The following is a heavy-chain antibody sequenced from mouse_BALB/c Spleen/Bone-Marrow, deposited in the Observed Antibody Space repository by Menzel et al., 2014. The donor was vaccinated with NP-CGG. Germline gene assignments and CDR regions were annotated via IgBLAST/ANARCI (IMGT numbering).Heavy chain of an antibody. CDR2: ILPGSGSI. CDR1: GYTFSSYW. V-gene: IGHV1-9*01. Sequence: VQLQQSGAELMKPGASVKISCKATGYTFSSYWIEWVKQRPGHGLEWIGEILPGSGSIKYNEKFKGKATFTADTSSNTAYMQLSSLTSEDSAVYYCASRYDTKDYWGQGTSVTVSS. CDR3: ASRYDTKDY. J-gene: IGHJ4*01.